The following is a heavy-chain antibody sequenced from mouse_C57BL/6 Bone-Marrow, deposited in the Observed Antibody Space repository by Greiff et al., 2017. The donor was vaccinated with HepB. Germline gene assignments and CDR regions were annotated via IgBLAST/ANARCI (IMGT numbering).Heavy chain of an antibody. Sequence: EVKLVESGAGLVKPGGSLKLSCAASGFTFSSYAMSWVRQTPEKRLEWVAYISSGGDYIYYADTVKGRFTISRDNARNTLYLQMSSLKSEDTAMYYSTRDPYVYAMDYWGQGTSVTVSS. V-gene: IGHV5-9-1*02. CDR1: GFTFSSYA. D-gene: IGHD2-12*01. CDR3: TRDPYVYAMDY. CDR2: ISSGGDYI. J-gene: IGHJ4*01.